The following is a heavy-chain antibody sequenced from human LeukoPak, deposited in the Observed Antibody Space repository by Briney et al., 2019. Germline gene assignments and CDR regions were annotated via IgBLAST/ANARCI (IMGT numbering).Heavy chain of an antibody. V-gene: IGHV3-21*01. CDR3: ARDQGWNDRGGLDY. J-gene: IGHJ4*02. CDR2: ISTSSIYI. CDR1: QFTFSSYA. D-gene: IGHD1-1*01. Sequence: GGSLRPSCAASQFTFSSYAMSWVRRAPGKGLEWVSSISTSSIYIYYTDSLKGRFTISRDNARNSLYLQMNSLRAEDTAVYYCARDQGWNDRGGLDYWGQGTLVTVSS.